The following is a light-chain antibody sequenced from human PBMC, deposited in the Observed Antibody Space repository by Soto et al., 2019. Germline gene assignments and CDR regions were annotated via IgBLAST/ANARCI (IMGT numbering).Light chain of an antibody. CDR3: GVWDRSLTTYV. V-gene: IGLV1-51*01. CDR2: DST. J-gene: IGLJ1*01. CDR1: GSNVGTYS. Sequence: SVLTQPPSVSAAPGQKVTISCSGSGSNVGTYSVSWYQHLPGTAPKLLIYDSTTRPSGIPYRFSGSKSGTSATLGITGLQTGDEAEYYCGVWDRSLTTYVFGPGTKLTVL.